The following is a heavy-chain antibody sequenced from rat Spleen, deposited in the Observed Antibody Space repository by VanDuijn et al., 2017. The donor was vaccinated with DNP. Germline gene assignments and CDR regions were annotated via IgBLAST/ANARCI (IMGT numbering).Heavy chain of an antibody. CDR1: GFTFSAYY. Sequence: EVQLVESGGGLVQPGRSLKLSCAASGFTFSAYYMAWVRQAPAKGLEWVAYIGSPAYAHYYADSVKGRFTISRYNTKSTLYLQMNSLRTEDMATYYCVRWNSGHFDYWGQGVMVTVSS. D-gene: IGHD4-3*01. J-gene: IGHJ2*01. CDR2: IGSPAYAH. CDR3: VRWNSGHFDY. V-gene: IGHV5-22*01.